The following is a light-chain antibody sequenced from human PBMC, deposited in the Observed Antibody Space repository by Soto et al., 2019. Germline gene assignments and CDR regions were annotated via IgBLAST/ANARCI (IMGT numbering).Light chain of an antibody. CDR1: ESVSSSS. CDR3: QQYGSSPYT. J-gene: IGKJ4*01. CDR2: GAS. V-gene: IGKV3-20*01. Sequence: EIVLTQSPGTLSLSPGERATLSCRASESVSSSSLAWYQQKAGQAPRLLIYGASRRATGIPDRFSGSGSGTDFTLTISRLEPEDFAVYYCQQYGSSPYTFGGGTKVDIK.